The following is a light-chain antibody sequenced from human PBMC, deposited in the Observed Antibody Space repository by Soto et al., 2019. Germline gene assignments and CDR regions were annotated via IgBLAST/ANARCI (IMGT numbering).Light chain of an antibody. CDR2: DAS. J-gene: IGKJ3*01. CDR1: QSLSSY. Sequence: EIVLTQSPGTLSLSPGERATFSCRASQSLSSYLAWYQQKPGQAPRLLIYDASNRATGIPARFSGSGSGTDFTLTISSLEPEDFALYYCQQRSNWPPFTFGPGTKVDIK. CDR3: QQRSNWPPFT. V-gene: IGKV3-11*01.